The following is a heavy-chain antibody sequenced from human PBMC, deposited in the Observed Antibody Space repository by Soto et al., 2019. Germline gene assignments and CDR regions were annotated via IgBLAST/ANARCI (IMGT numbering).Heavy chain of an antibody. Sequence: QVQLQQWGAGLLKPSETLSLTCAVYGGSFSGYYWSWIRQPPGKGLEWIGESNHSGSTNYNPSLKRRVTIAVDTSKNPFSLKLSSVTAADTAVYYCARVGENNWNDVVDYWGQGTLVTVSS. V-gene: IGHV4-34*01. CDR1: GGSFSGYY. CDR2: SNHSGST. J-gene: IGHJ4*02. D-gene: IGHD1-20*01. CDR3: ARVGENNWNDVVDY.